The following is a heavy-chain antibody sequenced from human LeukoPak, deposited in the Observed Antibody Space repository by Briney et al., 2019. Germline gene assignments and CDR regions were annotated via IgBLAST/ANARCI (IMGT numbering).Heavy chain of an antibody. V-gene: IGHV4-39*01. Sequence: SETLSLTCTVSGDSMTSSNHYWVWIRQPPGKGLEWIGSIYYGGSTYYNPSLKSRVTISQDTSKNQFSLKVSSVTAADTAVYHCARRLHCTGGSCYPVWGQGTTVTVSS. D-gene: IGHD2-15*01. CDR3: ARRLHCTGGSCYPV. CDR2: IYYGGST. J-gene: IGHJ6*02. CDR1: GDSMTSSNHY.